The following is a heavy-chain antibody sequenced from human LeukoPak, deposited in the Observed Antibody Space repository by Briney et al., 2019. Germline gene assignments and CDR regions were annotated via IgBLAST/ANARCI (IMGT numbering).Heavy chain of an antibody. CDR2: ISAYNGNT. V-gene: IGHV1-18*01. Sequence: ASVKVSCKASGYTFTSYGISWVRQAPGQGLEWMGWISAYNGNTNYARKLQGRVTMTTDTSTSTAYMELRSLRSDDTAVYYCARWGPGIAAAGPEDPFDYWGQGTLVTVSS. D-gene: IGHD6-13*01. J-gene: IGHJ4*02. CDR1: GYTFTSYG. CDR3: ARWGPGIAAAGPEDPFDY.